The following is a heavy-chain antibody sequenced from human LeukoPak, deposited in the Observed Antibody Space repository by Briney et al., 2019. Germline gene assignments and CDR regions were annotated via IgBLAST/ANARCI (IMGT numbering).Heavy chain of an antibody. CDR3: AKEGALGFCSSTTCSFGAFDI. CDR2: ILNSGTTT. Sequence: GGSLRLSCAASGFTFSSYEMNWVRQAPGKGLEWVSYILNSGTTTYYADSVMGRFTITRDDSTDTLYLQMNSLGAEDTAVYYCAKEGALGFCSSTTCSFGAFDIWGQGTKVTVSS. CDR1: GFTFSSYE. D-gene: IGHD2-2*01. J-gene: IGHJ3*02. V-gene: IGHV3-48*03.